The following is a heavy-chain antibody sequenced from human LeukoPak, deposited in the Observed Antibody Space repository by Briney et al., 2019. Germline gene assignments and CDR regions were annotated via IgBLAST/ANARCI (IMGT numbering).Heavy chain of an antibody. CDR1: GGSISSYY. V-gene: IGHV4-59*08. J-gene: IGHJ4*02. CDR3: ARRESSGWYYFDY. D-gene: IGHD6-19*01. Sequence: SETLSLTCTVSGGSISSYYWSWIRQPPGKGLEWIGYIYYSGNTNCNPSLKSRVTISVDTSKNQFSLRLSSVTAADTAVYYCARRESSGWYYFDYWGQGTLVTVSS. CDR2: IYYSGNT.